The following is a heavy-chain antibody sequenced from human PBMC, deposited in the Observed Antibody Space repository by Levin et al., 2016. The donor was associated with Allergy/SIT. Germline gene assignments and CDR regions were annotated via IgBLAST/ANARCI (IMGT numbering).Heavy chain of an antibody. CDR2: INHSGST. CDR3: ARERKYYYDSSGYYVDY. D-gene: IGHD3-22*01. J-gene: IGHJ4*02. V-gene: IGHV4-34*01. Sequence: SETLSLTCAAYGGSFSGYYWSWIRQPPGKGLEWIGEINHSGSTNYNPSLKSRVTISVDTSKNQFSLKLSSVTAADTAVYYCARERKYYYDSSGYYVDYWGQGTLVTVSS. CDR1: GGSFSGYY.